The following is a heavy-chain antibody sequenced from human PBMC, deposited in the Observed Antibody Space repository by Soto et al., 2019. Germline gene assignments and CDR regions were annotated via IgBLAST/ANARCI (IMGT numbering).Heavy chain of an antibody. CDR3: AKEGDGYSYFDY. J-gene: IGHJ4*02. Sequence: PGGSLRLSCAASGFTFSSYGMHWVRQAPGKGLEWVAVISYDGSNKYYADSVKGRFTISRDNSKNTLYLQMNSLRAEDTAVYYCAKEGDGYSYFDYWGQGTLVTVSS. D-gene: IGHD5-12*01. CDR1: GFTFSSYG. V-gene: IGHV3-30*18. CDR2: ISYDGSNK.